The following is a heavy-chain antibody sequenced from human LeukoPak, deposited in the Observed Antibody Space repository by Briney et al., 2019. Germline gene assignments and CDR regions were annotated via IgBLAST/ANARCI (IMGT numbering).Heavy chain of an antibody. V-gene: IGHV3-23*01. J-gene: IGHJ3*02. CDR1: GFTFSSYA. Sequence: QPGGSLRLSCAASGFTFSSYAMSWVRQAPGRGLEWVSGISGSGSITLYADSVKGRFAISRDNSKNTLYLQVNSLRAEDTAMYYCARNILFAFDIWGQGTMVTVSS. CDR2: ISGSGSIT. D-gene: IGHD2/OR15-2a*01. CDR3: ARNILFAFDI.